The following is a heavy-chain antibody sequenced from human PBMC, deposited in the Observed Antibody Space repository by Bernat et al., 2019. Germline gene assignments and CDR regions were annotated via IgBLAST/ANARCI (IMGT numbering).Heavy chain of an antibody. J-gene: IGHJ4*02. D-gene: IGHD3-3*01. Sequence: EVQLVESGGGLVKPGGSLRLSCAASGFTFSNYSINWVRQAPGKGLEWVSSISSSGSYIYYTDSLKGGFTISRDNAKNSLYLQMNSLRAEDTAVYYCARGWDYDFWSGYYLGYWGQGTLVTVSS. CDR2: ISSSGSYI. CDR3: ARGWDYDFWSGYYLGY. CDR1: GFTFSNYS. V-gene: IGHV3-21*01.